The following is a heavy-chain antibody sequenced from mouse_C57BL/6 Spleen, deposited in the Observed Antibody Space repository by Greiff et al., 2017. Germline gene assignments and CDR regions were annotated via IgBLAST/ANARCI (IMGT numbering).Heavy chain of an antibody. D-gene: IGHD1-1*01. CDR3: AGYYGSSWGFAY. CDR2: ISSGSSTI. CDR1: GFTFSDYG. V-gene: IGHV5-17*01. J-gene: IGHJ3*01. Sequence: DVKLVESGGGLVKPGGSLKLSCAASGFTFSDYGMHWVRPAPEKGLEWVAYISSGSSTIYYADTVKGRFTISRDNAKNTLFLQMTSLRSEDTAMYYCAGYYGSSWGFAYWGQGTLVTVSA.